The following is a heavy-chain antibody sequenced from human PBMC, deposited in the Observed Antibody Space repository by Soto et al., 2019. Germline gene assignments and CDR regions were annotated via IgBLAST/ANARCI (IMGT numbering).Heavy chain of an antibody. CDR2: IYYSGST. V-gene: IGHV4-59*01. Sequence: TSETLSLTCTVSGGAISSYYRSWIPQPPGKGLEWIGYIYYSGSTNYNPSLKSRVTISVDTSKNQFSLKLSSVTAADTAVYYCAREVATIDGYFDYWGQGTLVTVSS. CDR3: AREVATIDGYFDY. CDR1: GGAISSYY. D-gene: IGHD5-12*01. J-gene: IGHJ4*02.